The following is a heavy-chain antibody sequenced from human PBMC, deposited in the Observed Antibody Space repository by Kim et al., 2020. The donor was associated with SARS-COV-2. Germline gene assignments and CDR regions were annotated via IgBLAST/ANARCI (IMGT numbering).Heavy chain of an antibody. CDR3: VLGDILDL. J-gene: IGHJ4*02. CDR2: INQDGNEK. V-gene: IGHV3-7*03. Sequence: GGSLRLSCVASGFIFKSYYLNWVRRAPGKGLEWVANINQDGNEKYYAYSVKGRFTVSSDNDNNSLYLQMHSLRAEDTAADYCVLGDILDLWGEGTLVCV. D-gene: IGHD3-9*01. CDR1: GFIFKSYY.